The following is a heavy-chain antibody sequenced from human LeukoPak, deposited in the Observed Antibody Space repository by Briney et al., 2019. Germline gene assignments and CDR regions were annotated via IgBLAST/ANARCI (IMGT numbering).Heavy chain of an antibody. V-gene: IGHV4-59*01. CDR2: IYYSGST. CDR3: AREDYYDSSGYYD. Sequence: SETLSLTCAVSGGSISNYYWNWIRQPPGKGLEWIGYIYYSGSTNYNPSLKSRVTISVDTSKNQFSLKLSSVTAADTAVYYCAREDYYDSSGYYDWGQGTLVTVSS. CDR1: GGSISNYY. J-gene: IGHJ4*02. D-gene: IGHD3-22*01.